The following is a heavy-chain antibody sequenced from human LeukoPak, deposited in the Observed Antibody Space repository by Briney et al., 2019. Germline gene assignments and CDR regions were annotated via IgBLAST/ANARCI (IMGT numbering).Heavy chain of an antibody. CDR1: GGSISSYY. Sequence: SETLSLTCTVSGGSISSYYWSWIRQPPGKGLEWIGYIYYSGSTDYNPSLKSRVTISVDTSKNQFSLKLTSLTAADTAVYYCARRFDFWSGYFDSWGQGILVTVSS. CDR2: IYYSGST. V-gene: IGHV4-59*01. D-gene: IGHD3-3*01. CDR3: ARRFDFWSGYFDS. J-gene: IGHJ4*02.